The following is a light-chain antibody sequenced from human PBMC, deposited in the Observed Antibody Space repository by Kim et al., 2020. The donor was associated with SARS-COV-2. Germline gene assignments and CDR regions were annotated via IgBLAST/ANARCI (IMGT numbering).Light chain of an antibody. J-gene: IGKJ1*01. CDR3: QQYNDWPPVT. CDR2: DAT. CDR1: QTINNN. V-gene: IGKV3-15*01. Sequence: SPGERATLACRASQTINNNLVGYHQQPPQAPTLLIYDATTRATGVPARCIGSGAETDVTITISSLQAEDYAVNYCQQYNDWPPVTFGQGTKVDIK.